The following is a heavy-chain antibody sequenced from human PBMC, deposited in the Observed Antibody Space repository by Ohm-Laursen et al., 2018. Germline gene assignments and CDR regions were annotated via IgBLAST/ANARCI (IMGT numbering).Heavy chain of an antibody. D-gene: IGHD3-10*01. CDR3: AASGVFISMPYHF. V-gene: IGHV3-74*03. CDR1: GFNFSNYW. Sequence: SLRLSCSASGFNFSNYWMHWVRQGPGKGLLWVSRISSEGSVTTFADSVKGRFSISRDNAKNTLHLQLNSLRVKDTGVYYCAASGVFISMPYHFWGQGALVTVSS. J-gene: IGHJ4*02. CDR2: ISSEGSVT.